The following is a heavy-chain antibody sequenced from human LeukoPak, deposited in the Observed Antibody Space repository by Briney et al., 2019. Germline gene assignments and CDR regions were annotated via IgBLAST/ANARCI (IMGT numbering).Heavy chain of an antibody. Sequence: SETLSLTCSVSGGSISSSYWTWIRQPPGKGLECIGYISKGGSTNYNPSLKSRVTISVDTSKNQVSLNLSSVTAADTAVYYCARDKHIPNCSGGRCCPYFFDSWGQGSLVTVSS. CDR3: ARDKHIPNCSGGRCCPYFFDS. J-gene: IGHJ4*02. CDR2: ISKGGST. D-gene: IGHD2-15*01. CDR1: GGSISSSY. V-gene: IGHV4-59*01.